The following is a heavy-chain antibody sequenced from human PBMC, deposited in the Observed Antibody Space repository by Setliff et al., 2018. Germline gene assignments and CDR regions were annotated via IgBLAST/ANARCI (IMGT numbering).Heavy chain of an antibody. J-gene: IGHJ4*02. CDR2: INHSGST. V-gene: IGHV4-34*01. CDR3: ATRYSGSYYGY. CDR1: GGSLTTHY. Sequence: ASETRSLTWSVYGGSLTTHYWGWNRQPQGKGLEWIGEINHSGSTFSSPSLKSRVTMSVDTSKNQLSLKVTSVTAADTAVYYCATRYSGSYYGYWGQGTLVTVSS. D-gene: IGHD1-26*01.